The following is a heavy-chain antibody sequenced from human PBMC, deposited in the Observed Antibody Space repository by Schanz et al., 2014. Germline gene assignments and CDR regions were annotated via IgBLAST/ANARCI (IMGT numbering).Heavy chain of an antibody. CDR3: AGGKTTGLAY. D-gene: IGHD4-4*01. CDR1: GLTLSDYW. V-gene: IGHV3-74*02. J-gene: IGHJ4*02. Sequence: EVQLVESGGGLVQPGGFLRLSCAASGLTLSDYWMHWVRQAPGKGPEWISHIRADGRMTNYAASVEGRFTISRDVAKNTLYLQMFSLRAEDMGVYYCAGGKTTGLAYWGQGTQVAVSS. CDR2: IRADGRMT.